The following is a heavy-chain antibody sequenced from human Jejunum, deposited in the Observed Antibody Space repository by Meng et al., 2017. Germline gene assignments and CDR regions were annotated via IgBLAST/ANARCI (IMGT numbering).Heavy chain of an antibody. CDR3: ARDATRGGDLDF. D-gene: IGHD4-17*01. Sequence: GGSLRLSCAASGFTFTNYWMSWVRQVPGKGLEWVAQINEDGSEKYYVGSVKGRFTISRDNAKISMDLQMNSLRGDDTAVYYCARDATRGGDLDFWGQGALVTGSS. CDR1: GFTFTNYW. V-gene: IGHV3-7*01. CDR2: INEDGSEK. J-gene: IGHJ4*02.